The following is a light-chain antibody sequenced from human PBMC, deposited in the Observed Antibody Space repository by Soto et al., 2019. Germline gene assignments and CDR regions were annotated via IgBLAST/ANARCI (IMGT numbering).Light chain of an antibody. CDR1: NSNIGSNT. V-gene: IGLV1-44*01. CDR2: TNN. CDR3: AAWDDILNGYV. Sequence: QPVLTQPPSASGTPGQRVTISCSGSNSNIGSNTVNWYQQLPGTAPKLLINTNNQRPSGVPDRFSGSKSGTSASLAISGLQSEDEADYYCAAWDDILNGYVFATGTKLTVL. J-gene: IGLJ1*01.